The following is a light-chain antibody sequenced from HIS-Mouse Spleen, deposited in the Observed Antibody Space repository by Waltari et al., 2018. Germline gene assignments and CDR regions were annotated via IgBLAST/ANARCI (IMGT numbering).Light chain of an antibody. CDR1: QDISNY. J-gene: IGKJ2*01. CDR2: DAS. CDR3: PQYDNLPPCNT. V-gene: IGKV1-33*01. Sequence: DIQMTQSPSSLSASVGDRVTITCQASQDISNYLNWYQQKPGKAPKLLIYDASNLETGVPSRFSGTSSGTDFTFTISSLQPEDIATYYWPQYDNLPPCNTFGQGTKLEIK.